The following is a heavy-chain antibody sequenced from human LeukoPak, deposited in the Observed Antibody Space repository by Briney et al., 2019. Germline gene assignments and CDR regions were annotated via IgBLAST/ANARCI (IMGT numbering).Heavy chain of an antibody. CDR1: GGSISSSSYY. D-gene: IGHD4-17*01. Sequence: SETLSLTCTVSGGSISSSSYYWGWIRQPPGKGLEWIGSIYYSGSTYYNPSLKSRVTISVDTSKNQFSLKLSSVTAADTAVYYCASRIGLTTRSAFDIWGQGTMVTVSS. V-gene: IGHV4-39*07. CDR2: IYYSGST. CDR3: ASRIGLTTRSAFDI. J-gene: IGHJ3*02.